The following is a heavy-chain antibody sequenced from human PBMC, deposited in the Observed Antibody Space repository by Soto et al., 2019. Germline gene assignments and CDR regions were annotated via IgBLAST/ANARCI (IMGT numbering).Heavy chain of an antibody. CDR2: ISSTGTYT. Sequence: QVQLVESGGALVKPGGSLRLSCAASGFTFGDYYMTWIRQAPGKGLEWVSYISSTGTYTNYADSVKGRFTISRDNAKNSLYLQMYSLRDEDTAVYYCVRDPSKRSPPDYWGQGTLVTVSS. J-gene: IGHJ4*02. V-gene: IGHV3-11*05. CDR1: GFTFGDYY. CDR3: VRDPSKRSPPDY.